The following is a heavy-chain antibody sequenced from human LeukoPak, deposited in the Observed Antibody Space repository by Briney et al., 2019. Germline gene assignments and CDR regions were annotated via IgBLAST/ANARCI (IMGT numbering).Heavy chain of an antibody. J-gene: IGHJ4*02. CDR2: IYYSGST. CDR3: ARGGYYDSSGYYYVLGH. Sequence: SETLSLTCAVYGGSFSGYYWSWIRQPPGKGLEWIGYIYYSGSTNYNPSLKSRVTISVDTSKNQFSLKLSSVTAADTAVYYCARGGYYDSSGYYYVLGHWGQGTLVTVSS. D-gene: IGHD3-22*01. CDR1: GGSFSGYY. V-gene: IGHV4-59*01.